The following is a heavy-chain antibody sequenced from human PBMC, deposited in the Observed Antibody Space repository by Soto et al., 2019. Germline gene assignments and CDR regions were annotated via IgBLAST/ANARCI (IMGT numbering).Heavy chain of an antibody. Sequence: QVQLQESGPGLVKPSQTLSLTCTVSGGSISSGGYYWSWIRQHPGKGLEWIGYVYYSGSTYYNPSLKSRVTISVDTSKNPFSLKLSSVTAADTAVYYCARALGYCISTSCCGIDYWGQGTLVTVSS. CDR2: VYYSGST. CDR1: GGSISSGGYY. CDR3: ARALGYCISTSCCGIDY. J-gene: IGHJ4*02. V-gene: IGHV4-31*03. D-gene: IGHD2-2*03.